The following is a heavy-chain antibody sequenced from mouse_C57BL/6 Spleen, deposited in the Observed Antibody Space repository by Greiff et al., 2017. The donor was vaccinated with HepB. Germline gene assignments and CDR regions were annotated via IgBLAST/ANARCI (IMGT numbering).Heavy chain of an antibody. CDR2: ISYDGSN. Sequence: EVKLQESGPGLVKPSQSLSLTCSVTGYSITSGYYWNWIRQFPGNKLEWMGYISYDGSNNYNPSLKNRISITRDTSKNQVFLKLNSVTTEDTATYYCARVGRSSSYAMDYWGQGTSVTVSS. J-gene: IGHJ4*01. D-gene: IGHD4-1*01. V-gene: IGHV3-6*01. CDR3: ARVGRSSSYAMDY. CDR1: GYSITSGYY.